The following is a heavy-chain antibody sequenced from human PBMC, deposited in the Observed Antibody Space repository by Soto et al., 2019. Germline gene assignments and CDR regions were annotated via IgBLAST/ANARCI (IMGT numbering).Heavy chain of an antibody. Sequence: PSETLSLTCTVSGDSTNSIGAYYWGWIRQPPGKGLEWIGIIYYSGSSYYNPSLKSRVSMSVDTSNNQFSLKLTSVTAADTAVYFCARGERLFRGSFDSWGQGTLVTVSS. CDR2: IYYSGSS. V-gene: IGHV4-39*01. D-gene: IGHD2-15*01. J-gene: IGHJ5*01. CDR3: ARGERLFRGSFDS. CDR1: GDSTNSIGAYY.